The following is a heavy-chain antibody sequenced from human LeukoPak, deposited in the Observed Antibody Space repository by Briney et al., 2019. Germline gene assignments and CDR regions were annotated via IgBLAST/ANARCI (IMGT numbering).Heavy chain of an antibody. D-gene: IGHD3-10*01. CDR2: IYYSGST. CDR1: GGSISSSSYY. Sequence: SETLSLTCTVSGGSISSSSYYWGWIRQPPGKGLEWIGSIYYSGSTYYNPSLKSRVTISVDTSKNQFSLKLSSVPAAVTPVHYCPRPGGGPGKWYYYMDVWGKGTTVTVSS. V-gene: IGHV4-39*01. J-gene: IGHJ6*03. CDR3: PRPGGGPGKWYYYMDV.